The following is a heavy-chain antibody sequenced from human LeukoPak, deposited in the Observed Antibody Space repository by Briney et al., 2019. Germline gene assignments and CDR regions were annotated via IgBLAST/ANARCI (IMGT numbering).Heavy chain of an antibody. CDR3: ARVYYDFWSGSDNWFDP. CDR1: GFTFSSYL. CDR2: IKQGGSEK. D-gene: IGHD3-3*01. Sequence: GGSLSLYCASSGFTFSSYLLSWVRQAPGKELEGVASIKQGGSEKYYVDSVKGRFTLSRDNAKNSLYLQMNSLRAEDTAVYYCARVYYDFWSGSDNWFDPWGQGTLVTVSS. V-gene: IGHV3-7*01. J-gene: IGHJ5*02.